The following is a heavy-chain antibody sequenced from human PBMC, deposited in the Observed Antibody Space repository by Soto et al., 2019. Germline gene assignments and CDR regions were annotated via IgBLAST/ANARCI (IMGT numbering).Heavy chain of an antibody. CDR3: ARESSLDNGGNSGHDY. D-gene: IGHD2-21*02. CDR1: GGSISCYY. CDR2: IYFTGNA. Sequence: PSETLSLTCTVSGGSISCYYWAWIRQPPGKGLEWIGYIYFTGNANYSPPLKSRVTMSVDLSTNQFSLNLKSVTAADTARYYCARESSLDNGGNSGHDYWGQGSLVTVS. J-gene: IGHJ4*02. V-gene: IGHV4-59*01.